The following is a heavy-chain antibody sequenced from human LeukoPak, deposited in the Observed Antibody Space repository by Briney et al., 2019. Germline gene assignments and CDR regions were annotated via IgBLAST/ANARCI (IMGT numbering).Heavy chain of an antibody. CDR2: INYSGNM. V-gene: IGHV4-39*01. Sequence: SETLSLTCIVSGGSISGSHYYWAWIRQSPGKGLEWIGMINYSGNMYYNPSLWSRATISVDTSTNQFSLNLNPVTAADTAVYYCARGYDYWGQGTLVTVSS. J-gene: IGHJ4*02. CDR1: GGSISGSHYY. D-gene: IGHD6-13*01. CDR3: ARGYDY.